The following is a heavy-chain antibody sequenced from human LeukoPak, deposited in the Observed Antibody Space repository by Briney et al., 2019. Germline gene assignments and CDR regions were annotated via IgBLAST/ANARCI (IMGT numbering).Heavy chain of an antibody. J-gene: IGHJ6*03. CDR3: ARWSGSAFYYYYVDV. D-gene: IGHD1-26*01. Sequence: PSETLSLTCTVSGGSISSYYWSWIRQPPGKGLEWIGYIYYSGSTNYNPSLKSRVTISVDTSKNQFSLKLSSVTAADTAVYYCARWSGSAFYYYYVDVWGKGTTVTVSS. CDR1: GGSISSYY. CDR2: IYYSGST. V-gene: IGHV4-59*01.